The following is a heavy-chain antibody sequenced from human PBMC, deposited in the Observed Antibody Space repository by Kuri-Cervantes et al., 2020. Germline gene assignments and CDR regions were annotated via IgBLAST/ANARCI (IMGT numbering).Heavy chain of an antibody. CDR3: ARGTHGATALDY. V-gene: IGHV4-59*01. CDR2: IYYSGST. D-gene: IGHD1-26*01. Sequence: SETLSLTCTVSGGSISSYYWSWIRQPPGKGLEWIGYIYYSGSTNYNPSLKSRVTISVDTSKNQFSLNLSSVTAADTAVYYCARGTHGATALDYWGQGTLVTVSS. CDR1: GGSISSYY. J-gene: IGHJ4*02.